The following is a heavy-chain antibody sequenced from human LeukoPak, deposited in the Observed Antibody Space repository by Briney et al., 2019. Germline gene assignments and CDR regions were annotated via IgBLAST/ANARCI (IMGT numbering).Heavy chain of an antibody. D-gene: IGHD4-23*01. V-gene: IGHV3-13*01. Sequence: GGSLKLSCAASGFTLSSYAMHWVRQPAGKGLEWVSAIGTAGDTFYPGSVKGRFTISRENAKKSLFLQMNSLRVEDTAVYYCAKYAPPTTVVTRFFDYWGQGTLVTVSS. CDR3: AKYAPPTTVVTRFFDY. CDR2: IGTAGDT. CDR1: GFTLSSYA. J-gene: IGHJ4*02.